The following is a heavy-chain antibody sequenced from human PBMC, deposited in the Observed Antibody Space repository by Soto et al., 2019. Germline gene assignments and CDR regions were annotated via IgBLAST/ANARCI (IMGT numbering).Heavy chain of an antibody. CDR1: GGTFSSYA. V-gene: IGHV1-69*01. CDR3: ARDDYGGPNVYNWFDP. Sequence: QVQLVQSGAEVKKPGSSVKVSCKASGGTFSSYAISWVRQAPGQGLEWMGGIIPIFGTANYAQKFQGRVTITADESTSTAYMELSCLRSEDTAVYYCARDDYGGPNVYNWFDPWGQGTLVTVSS. CDR2: IIPIFGTA. D-gene: IGHD4-17*01. J-gene: IGHJ5*02.